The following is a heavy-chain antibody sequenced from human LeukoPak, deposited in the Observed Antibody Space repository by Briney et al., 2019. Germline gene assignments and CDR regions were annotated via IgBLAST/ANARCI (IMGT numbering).Heavy chain of an antibody. J-gene: IGHJ4*02. CDR2: ISSSGSTI. CDR3: AKDGSSSGWPDY. CDR1: GFTFSSYE. D-gene: IGHD6-19*01. Sequence: GGSLRLSCAASGFTFSSYEMNWVRQAPGKGLEWVSYISSSGSTIYYADSVKGRFTISRDNAKNTLYLQMNSLRAEDTAVYYCAKDGSSSGWPDYWGQGTLVTVSS. V-gene: IGHV3-48*03.